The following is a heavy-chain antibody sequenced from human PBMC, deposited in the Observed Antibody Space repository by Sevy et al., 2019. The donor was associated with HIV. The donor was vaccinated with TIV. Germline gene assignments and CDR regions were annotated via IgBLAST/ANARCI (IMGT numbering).Heavy chain of an antibody. CDR3: AREGGGVIAAAGDY. CDR1: GFTFSSYS. J-gene: IGHJ4*02. D-gene: IGHD6-13*01. Sequence: GGSLRLSCAASGFTFSSYSMYWVRQAPGKGLEWVSSISSSSSYIYYADSVKGRFTISRDNAKNSLYLQMNSLRAEDTAVYYCAREGGGVIAAAGDYWGQGTLVTVSS. CDR2: ISSSSSYI. V-gene: IGHV3-21*01.